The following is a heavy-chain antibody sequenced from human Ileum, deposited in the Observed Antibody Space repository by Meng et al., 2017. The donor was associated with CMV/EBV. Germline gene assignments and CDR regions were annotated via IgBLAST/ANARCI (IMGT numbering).Heavy chain of an antibody. Sequence: GGSLRLSCAASGFTFSTYRMSWVRQAPGRGLEWVANINQDASRKYYVDSVKGRFTISRDNAQKSLYLRMNSLRAEDTAVYYCARDLQNGYASSIKDYWGQGTLVTVSS. CDR1: GFTFSTYR. J-gene: IGHJ4*02. V-gene: IGHV3-7*01. CDR2: INQDASRK. CDR3: ARDLQNGYASSIKDY. D-gene: IGHD3-16*01.